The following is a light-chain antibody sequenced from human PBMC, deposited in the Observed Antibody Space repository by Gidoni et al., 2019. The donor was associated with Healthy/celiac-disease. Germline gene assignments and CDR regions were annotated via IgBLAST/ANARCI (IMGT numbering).Light chain of an antibody. CDR3: QKYYSTAWT. V-gene: IGKV4-1*01. CDR2: WAS. J-gene: IGKJ1*01. CDR1: QSVLYSSNNKNY. Sequence: DLVMTQSPASLSVSLGERATINCKSSQSVLYSSNNKNYLAWYQQKPGQPPKLLIYWASTRESGVPERFSGSGSGTEFTLTISSLQAEDVAVYYCQKYYSTAWTFGQGTKVEIK.